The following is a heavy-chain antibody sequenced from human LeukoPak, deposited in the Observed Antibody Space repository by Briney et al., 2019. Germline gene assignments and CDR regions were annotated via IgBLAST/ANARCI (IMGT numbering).Heavy chain of an antibody. CDR3: TRGPSHGALDI. J-gene: IGHJ3*02. CDR1: GFTFATSW. V-gene: IGHV3-7*01. Sequence: PGGSLRLSCAASGFTFATSWMTWVRQAPGKGLEWVALMNQDGSKTLFVDSVKGRFAISRDNGKNSLYLQMDSLRAEDTAVYFCTRGPSHGALDIWGQGTTVTVSS. CDR2: MNQDGSKT.